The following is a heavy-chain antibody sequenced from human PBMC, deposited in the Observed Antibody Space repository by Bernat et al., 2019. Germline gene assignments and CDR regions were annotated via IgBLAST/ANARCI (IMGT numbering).Heavy chain of an antibody. CDR3: ALVCSGSNCLIDY. V-gene: IGHV1-46*03. Sequence: QVQLVQSGAEVKKPGASVKVSCKASGYTFTNYFMHWVRQAPGQGLEWMGIINPSGGSASYTQKFQGRVTMTRDTSTSTVYMELSSLRSEDTAVYYCALVCSGSNCLIDYWGQGTLVTVST. CDR2: INPSGGSA. D-gene: IGHD2-15*01. CDR1: GYTFTNYF. J-gene: IGHJ4*02.